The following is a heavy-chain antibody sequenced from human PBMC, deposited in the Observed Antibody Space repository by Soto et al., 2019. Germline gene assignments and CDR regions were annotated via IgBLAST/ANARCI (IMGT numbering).Heavy chain of an antibody. Sequence: GESLKISCKGSGYSFTSYWISWVRQMPGKGLEWMGRIDPSDSYTNYSPSFQGHVTISADKSISTAYLQWSSLKASDTAMYYCTSPSSGEGLAARPTPPRGYYYGMDVPGPGTTVPVYS. V-gene: IGHV5-10-1*01. CDR2: IDPSDSYT. D-gene: IGHD6-6*01. CDR1: GYSFTSYW. J-gene: IGHJ6*02. CDR3: TSPSSGEGLAARPTPPRGYYYGMDV.